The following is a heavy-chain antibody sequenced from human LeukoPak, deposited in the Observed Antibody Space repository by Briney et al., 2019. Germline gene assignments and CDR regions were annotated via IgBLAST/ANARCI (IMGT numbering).Heavy chain of an antibody. D-gene: IGHD3-22*01. V-gene: IGHV3-11*04. CDR1: GCTFSDYY. Sequence: GGSLRLSCSASGCTFSDYYMIWIRQAPGKGLEWVSYMSSSGSTIYYADPVNRRFTISRENAKNSLYLQMNSLRAEDTAVYYCARYYYDSSGYPSYYYYYYMDVWGKGTTVTVSS. CDR2: MSSSGSTI. J-gene: IGHJ6*03. CDR3: ARYYYDSSGYPSYYYYYYMDV.